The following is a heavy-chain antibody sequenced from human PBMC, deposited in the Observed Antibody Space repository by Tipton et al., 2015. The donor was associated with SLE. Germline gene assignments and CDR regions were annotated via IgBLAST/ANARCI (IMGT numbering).Heavy chain of an antibody. CDR1: GYIFTSYY. J-gene: IGHJ6*02. CDR3: AREREGYGMDV. CDR2: INPSGGRT. D-gene: IGHD1-26*01. V-gene: IGHV1-46*01. Sequence: QLVQSGAEVKKPGASVKVSCKASGYIFTSYYIHWVRQAPGQGLEWMGIINPSGGRTSYAQKFQGRVTMTRDTSTSTAYMELSSLRSEDTAVYYCAREREGYGMDVWGQGTTVTVSS.